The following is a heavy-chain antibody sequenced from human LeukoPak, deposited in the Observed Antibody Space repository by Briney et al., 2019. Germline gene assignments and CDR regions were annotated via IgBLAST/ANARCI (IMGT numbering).Heavy chain of an antibody. CDR3: ARLTGYSSSWPFDY. D-gene: IGHD6-13*01. Sequence: SETLSLTCTVSGGSISSYYWSWIRQPPGKELEWIGYIYSSGSSNYNPSLKSRVTILVDTSKNQFSLKLSSVTAADTAVYYCARLTGYSSSWPFDYWGQGTLVTVSS. CDR1: GGSISSYY. CDR2: IYSSGSS. V-gene: IGHV4-59*08. J-gene: IGHJ4*02.